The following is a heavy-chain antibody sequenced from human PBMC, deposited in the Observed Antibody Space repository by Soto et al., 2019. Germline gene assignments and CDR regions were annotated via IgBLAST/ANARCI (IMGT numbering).Heavy chain of an antibody. J-gene: IGHJ6*02. Sequence: SETLSLTCAVYGGSFSGYYWSWIRQPPGKWLEWIGEINHSGSTNYNPSLKSRVTISVDTSKNQFSLKLSSVTAADTAVYYCARRPAVVTYYYYGMDVWGQGXTVTVYS. V-gene: IGHV4-34*01. CDR3: ARRPAVVTYYYYGMDV. D-gene: IGHD2-15*01. CDR1: GGSFSGYY. CDR2: INHSGST.